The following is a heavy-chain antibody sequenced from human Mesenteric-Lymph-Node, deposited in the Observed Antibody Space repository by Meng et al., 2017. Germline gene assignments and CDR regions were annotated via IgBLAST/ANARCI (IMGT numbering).Heavy chain of an antibody. Sequence: ASVKVSCKASGYTFTSYDINWVRQATGQGLEWMGWMNTNTGNPTYAQGFTGRFVFSLDTSVSTAYLQIRSLKAEDTAVYYCAKREYQLLSAPFDYWGQGTLVTVSS. CDR1: GYTFTSYD. V-gene: IGHV7-4-1*02. D-gene: IGHD2-2*01. J-gene: IGHJ4*02. CDR3: AKREYQLLSAPFDY. CDR2: MNTNTGNP.